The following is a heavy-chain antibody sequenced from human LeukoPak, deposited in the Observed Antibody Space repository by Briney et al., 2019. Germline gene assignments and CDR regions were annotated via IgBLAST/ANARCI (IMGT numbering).Heavy chain of an antibody. CDR1: GFTFSSCS. CDR3: ARDSYYYDSSGQPHFDY. J-gene: IGHJ4*02. V-gene: IGHV3-21*01. D-gene: IGHD3-22*01. Sequence: GGSLRLSCAASGFTFSSCSMNWVRQAPGKGLEWVSSISSSSSYIYYADSVRGRFTISRDNAKNSLYLQMNSLRAEDTAVYYCARDSYYYDSSGQPHFDYWGQGTLVTVSS. CDR2: ISSSSSYI.